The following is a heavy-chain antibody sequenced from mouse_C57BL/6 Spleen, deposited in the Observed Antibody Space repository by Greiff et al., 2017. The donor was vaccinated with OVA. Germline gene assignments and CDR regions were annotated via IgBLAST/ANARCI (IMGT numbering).Heavy chain of an antibody. Sequence: EVLLLESGGGLVKPGGSLKLSCAASGFTFSDYGMHWVRQAPEKGLEWVAYISSGSSTIYYAATVKGRFTISRDNAKNTLFLQMTRLRSEDTARYYCARPGNYDGNFAYWGQGTLVTVSA. V-gene: IGHV5-17*01. CDR2: ISSGSSTI. CDR1: GFTFSDYG. CDR3: ARPGNYDGNFAY. J-gene: IGHJ3*01. D-gene: IGHD2-4*01.